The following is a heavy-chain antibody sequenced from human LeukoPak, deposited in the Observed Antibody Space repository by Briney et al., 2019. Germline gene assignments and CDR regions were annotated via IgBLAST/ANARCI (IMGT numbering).Heavy chain of an antibody. V-gene: IGHV4-4*07. Sequence: PSETLSLTCTVSGGSISSYYWSWIRQPAGKGLEWIGRIYTSGSTNYNPSLKSRVTMLVDTSKNQFSLKLSSVTAADTAVYYCARDKDSSGYYFYAFDIWGQGTMVTVSS. CDR1: GGSISSYY. J-gene: IGHJ3*02. CDR2: IYTSGST. D-gene: IGHD3-22*01. CDR3: ARDKDSSGYYFYAFDI.